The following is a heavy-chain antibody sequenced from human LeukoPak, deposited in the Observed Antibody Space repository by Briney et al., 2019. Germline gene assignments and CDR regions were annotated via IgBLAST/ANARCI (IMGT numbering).Heavy chain of an antibody. CDR1: GFTFSSYS. V-gene: IGHV3-48*04. J-gene: IGHJ5*02. CDR2: ISSSGSTI. D-gene: IGHD2-15*01. Sequence: AGGSLRLSCAASGFTFSSYSMNWVRQAPGKGLEWVSYISSSGSTIYYTDSVKGRFTISRDNAKNSLYLQMNSLRAEDTAVYYCARGRCSGGSCVWSIDPWGQGTLVTVSS. CDR3: ARGRCSGGSCVWSIDP.